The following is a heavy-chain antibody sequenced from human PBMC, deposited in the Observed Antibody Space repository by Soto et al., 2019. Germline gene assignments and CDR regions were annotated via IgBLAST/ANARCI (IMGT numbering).Heavy chain of an antibody. D-gene: IGHD1-26*01. CDR3: ARHGYSGSYSADYYYYGMDV. J-gene: IGHJ6*02. Sequence: SETLSLTCTVSGGSISSYYWSWIRQPPGKGLEWIGSIYYSGSTYYNPSLKSRVTISVDTSKNQFSLKLSSVTAADTAVYYCARHGYSGSYSADYYYYGMDVWGQGTTVTVSS. V-gene: IGHV4-39*01. CDR2: IYYSGST. CDR1: GGSISSYY.